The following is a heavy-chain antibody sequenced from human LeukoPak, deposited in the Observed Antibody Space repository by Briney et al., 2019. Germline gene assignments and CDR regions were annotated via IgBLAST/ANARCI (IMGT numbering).Heavy chain of an antibody. D-gene: IGHD2-2*01. V-gene: IGHV3-9*01. J-gene: IGHJ4*02. CDR2: ISWNSGSI. CDR3: VSFYETY. CDR1: GFTFDDYA. Sequence: GGSLRLSCAASGFTFDDYAMHWVRQAPGKGLEWVSGISWNSGSIGYADSVKGRFTISRDNAKNSLYLQMNSLRAEDTAVYYCVSFYETYWGRGTLVTVSS.